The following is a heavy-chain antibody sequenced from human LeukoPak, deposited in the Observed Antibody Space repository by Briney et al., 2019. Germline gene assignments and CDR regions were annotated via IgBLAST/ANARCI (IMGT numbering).Heavy chain of an antibody. CDR1: GFTFGNYW. V-gene: IGHV3-7*01. Sequence: GGSLRLSGPASGFTFGNYWRTWVRQPQGKGLEGLANIKQDGSEKYYVDSVKGRFTISRDNAKNALYLQMDSLRVEDTAVYYCARTVRGIVMPQNAFDIWGQGTKVTVSS. CDR2: IKQDGSEK. D-gene: IGHD3-22*01. J-gene: IGHJ3*02. CDR3: ARTVRGIVMPQNAFDI.